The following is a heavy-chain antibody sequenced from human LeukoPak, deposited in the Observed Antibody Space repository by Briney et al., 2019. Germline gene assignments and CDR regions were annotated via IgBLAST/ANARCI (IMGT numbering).Heavy chain of an antibody. CDR1: GFTVSSNY. CDR2: IYSGGST. D-gene: IGHD5-24*01. V-gene: IGHV3-53*01. CDR3: AREVDGYTEMGDDY. Sequence: PGGSLRLSCAASGFTVSSNYMSWARQAPGKGLEWVSVIYSGGSTYYADSVKGRFTISRDNSKNTLYLQMNSLRAEDTAVYYCAREVDGYTEMGDDYWGQGTLVTVSS. J-gene: IGHJ4*02.